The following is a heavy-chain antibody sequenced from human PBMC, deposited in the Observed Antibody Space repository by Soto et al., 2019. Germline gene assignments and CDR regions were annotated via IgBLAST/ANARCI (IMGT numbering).Heavy chain of an antibody. V-gene: IGHV3-30*18. J-gene: IGHJ4*02. CDR3: AKDRPSGGSLDY. Sequence: QVQLVESGGGVVQPGRSLRLSCAASGFTFSSYGMHWVRQAPGKGLEWVAVISYDGSNKYYADSVKGRFTISRDNSKNTLYLQMNSLRAEDTAVYYCAKDRPSGGSLDYWGQGTLVTVSS. CDR2: ISYDGSNK. CDR1: GFTFSSYG. D-gene: IGHD2-15*01.